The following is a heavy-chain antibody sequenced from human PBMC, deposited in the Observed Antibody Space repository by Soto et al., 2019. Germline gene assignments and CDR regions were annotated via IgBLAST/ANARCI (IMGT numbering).Heavy chain of an antibody. CDR2: IYYSGST. CDR3: ARDHVVRGVINWFDP. Sequence: QVQLQESGPGLVKPSETLSLTCTVSGGSVSSGSYYWSWIRQPPGKGLEWIGYIYYSGSTNYNPSLKSRVTISVDTSKNQCSLKLSSVTAADTAVYYCARDHVVRGVINWFDPWGQGTLVTVSS. V-gene: IGHV4-61*01. D-gene: IGHD3-10*01. CDR1: GGSVSSGSYY. J-gene: IGHJ5*02.